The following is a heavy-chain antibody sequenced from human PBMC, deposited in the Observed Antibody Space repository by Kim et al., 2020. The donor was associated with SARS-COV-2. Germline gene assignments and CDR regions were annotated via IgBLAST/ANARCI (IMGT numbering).Heavy chain of an antibody. D-gene: IGHD3-10*01. CDR1: GYTLTELS. Sequence: ASVKVSCKVSGYTLTELSMHWVRQAPGKGLEWMGGFDPEDGETIYAQKFQDRVTMTEDTSTDTAYMELSSLRSEDTAVYYCATETRVPIGPTGYFDYWGQGALVTVSS. CDR3: ATETRVPIGPTGYFDY. V-gene: IGHV1-24*01. CDR2: FDPEDGET. J-gene: IGHJ4*02.